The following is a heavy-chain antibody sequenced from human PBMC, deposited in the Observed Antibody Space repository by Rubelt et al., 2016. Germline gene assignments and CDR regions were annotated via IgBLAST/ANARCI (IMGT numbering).Heavy chain of an antibody. D-gene: IGHD1-26*01. J-gene: IGHJ5*02. CDR3: ARSKSGGAYDP. CDR1: GFAFSSYA. Sequence: GFAFSSYAMHWVRQAPGKGLEWVAVISYDGSNKYYADSVKGRFTISRDNSKNTLYLQMNSLRAEDTAVYYCARSKSGGAYDPWGQGTLVTVSS. V-gene: IGHV3-30*04. CDR2: ISYDGSNK.